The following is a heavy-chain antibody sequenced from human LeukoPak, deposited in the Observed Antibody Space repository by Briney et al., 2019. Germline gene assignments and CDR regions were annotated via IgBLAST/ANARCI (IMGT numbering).Heavy chain of an antibody. CDR3: AKGFSTGWNYMAIDY. J-gene: IGHJ4*02. D-gene: IGHD1-1*01. V-gene: IGHV3-23*01. CDR2: ISGSGGST. Sequence: GGSLRLSCAASGFTFSDYYMSWIRQAPGKGLEWVSAISGSGGSTYYADSVKGRFTISRDNSKNTLYLQMNSLRAEDTAVYYCAKGFSTGWNYMAIDYWGQGTLVTVSS. CDR1: GFTFSDYY.